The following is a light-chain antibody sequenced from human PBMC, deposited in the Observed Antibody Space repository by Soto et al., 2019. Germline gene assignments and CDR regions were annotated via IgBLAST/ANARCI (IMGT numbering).Light chain of an antibody. Sequence: QSALTQPPSASGSPGQSVTISCTGTKSDIGVYDFVSWYQHHPGKAPRLIIYEVVQRPSGVPDGFSGSKSGNTASLTVSGLQAADEADYFCKSYAGRNTYVFGSWTKLTVL. CDR2: EVV. J-gene: IGLJ1*01. CDR3: KSYAGRNTYV. V-gene: IGLV2-8*01. CDR1: KSDIGVYDF.